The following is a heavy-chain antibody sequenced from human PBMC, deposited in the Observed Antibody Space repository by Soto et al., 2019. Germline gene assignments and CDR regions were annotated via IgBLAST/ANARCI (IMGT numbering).Heavy chain of an antibody. J-gene: IGHJ6*02. D-gene: IGHD2-21*01. CDR3: ARSLRDYYYGMDV. V-gene: IGHV3-33*01. CDR1: GFTFSNYG. CDR2: IWYDGSNE. Sequence: PGGSLRLSCAASGFTFSNYGMHWVRQAPGKGLEWVAAIWYDGSNEYYADSVKGRFTISRDNSKNTLYLQMKSLRVEDTAVYYCARSLRDYYYGMDVWGQGTTVTVSS.